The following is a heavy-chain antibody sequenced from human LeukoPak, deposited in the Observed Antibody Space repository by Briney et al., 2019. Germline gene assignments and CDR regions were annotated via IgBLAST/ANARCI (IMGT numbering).Heavy chain of an antibody. CDR1: GGSISSYY. CDR2: IYYSGST. Sequence: SETLSLTCTVSGGSISSYYWSWIRQPPGKGLEWIGYIYYSGSTNYNPSLKSRVTISVDTSENQFSLKLSSVTAADTAVYYCARAYGSYYYYYMDVWGKGTTVTVSS. CDR3: ARAYGSYYYYYMDV. V-gene: IGHV4-59*01. J-gene: IGHJ6*03. D-gene: IGHD4-17*01.